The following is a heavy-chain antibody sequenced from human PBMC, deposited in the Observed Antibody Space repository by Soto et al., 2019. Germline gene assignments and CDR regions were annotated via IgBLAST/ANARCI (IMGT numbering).Heavy chain of an antibody. CDR2: INPNSGGT. J-gene: IGHJ6*03. CDR3: ARSSGPYYYYYMDV. Sequence: ASVKVSCKASGYTFTGYYMHWVRQAPGQGLEWMGWINPNSGGTNYAQKFQGWVTMTRDTSISTAYMELSRLRSDDTAVYYCARSSGPYYYYYMDVWGKGTTVTV. CDR1: GYTFTGYY. V-gene: IGHV1-2*04.